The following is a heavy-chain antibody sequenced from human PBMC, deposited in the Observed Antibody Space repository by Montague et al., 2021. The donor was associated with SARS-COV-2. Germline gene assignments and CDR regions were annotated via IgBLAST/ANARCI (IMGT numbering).Heavy chain of an antibody. J-gene: IGHJ3*01. CDR1: GDSINSGDYY. V-gene: IGHV4-61*02. CDR2: IYPRGIS. Sequence: TLSLTCTVSGDSINSGDYYWTWIRQPAGKGLEWIGRIYPRGISNYNPSLKSRVTISVDRSKNQFSLRLGSVTAADTAVYFCARKKRYGALDLWGQGTTVTVSS. D-gene: IGHD3-9*01. CDR3: ARKKRYGALDL.